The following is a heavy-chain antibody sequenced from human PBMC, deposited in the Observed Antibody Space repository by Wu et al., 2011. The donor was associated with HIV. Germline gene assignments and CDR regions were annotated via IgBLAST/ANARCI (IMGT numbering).Heavy chain of an antibody. D-gene: IGHD3-3*01. CDR2: INPSGGST. J-gene: IGHJ4*02. Sequence: VQLVQSGAEVKKPGASVKVSCKASGYTFTSYYMHWVRQAPGQGLEWMGIINPSGGSTTYAQKFQDRVTMTRDTSTSTVYMELSRLRSEDTAVYYCARDLVQAIFGVIDYYFDYWGQGTLVTVSS. CDR1: GYTFTSYY. V-gene: IGHV1-46*01. CDR3: ARDLVQAIFGVIDYYFDY.